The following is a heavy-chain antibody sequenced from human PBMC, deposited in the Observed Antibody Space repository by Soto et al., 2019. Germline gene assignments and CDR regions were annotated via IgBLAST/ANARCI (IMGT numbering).Heavy chain of an antibody. CDR3: ARARRIAARSFDY. Sequence: SETLSLTCAVYGRSFSGYYWSWIRQPPGKGLEWIGEINHSGSTNYNPSLKSRVTISVDTSKNQFSLKLSSVTAADTAVYYCARARRIAARSFDYWGQGTLVTVSS. J-gene: IGHJ4*02. CDR1: GRSFSGYY. CDR2: INHSGST. V-gene: IGHV4-34*01. D-gene: IGHD6-6*01.